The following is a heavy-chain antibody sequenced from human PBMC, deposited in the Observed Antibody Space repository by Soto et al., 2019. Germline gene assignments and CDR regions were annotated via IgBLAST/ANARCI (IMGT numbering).Heavy chain of an antibody. V-gene: IGHV5-51*01. CDR1: GYSFTSYW. D-gene: IGHD6-25*01. Sequence: PGESLKISCKGSGYSFTSYWIGWVRQMPGKGLEWMGIIYPGDSDTRYSPSFQGQVTISADKSISTAYLQWSSLKASDTAMYYCARARMISRGYDAFDIWGQGTMVTVSS. CDR3: ARARMISRGYDAFDI. J-gene: IGHJ3*02. CDR2: IYPGDSDT.